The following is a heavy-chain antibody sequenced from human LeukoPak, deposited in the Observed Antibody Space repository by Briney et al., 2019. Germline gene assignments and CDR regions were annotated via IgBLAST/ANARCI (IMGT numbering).Heavy chain of an antibody. V-gene: IGHV1-2*02. Sequence: GASVKVSCKSSGYTFTDYYIHWVRQAPGQGLEWVGWINPSSGGTNYAQKFQGRVTMTRDTSINIDYMELSSLRSDDTAVYYCARDLNGGNSAWGQGTLVTVSS. CDR2: INPSSGGT. J-gene: IGHJ5*02. CDR3: ARDLNGGNSA. D-gene: IGHD4-23*01. CDR1: GYTFTDYY.